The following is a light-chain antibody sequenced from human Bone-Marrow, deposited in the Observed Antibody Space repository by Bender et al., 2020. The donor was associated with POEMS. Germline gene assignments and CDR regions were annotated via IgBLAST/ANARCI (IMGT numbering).Light chain of an antibody. CDR3: VAWDASLNGWV. CDR2: TNN. CDR1: GSNIGGYP. Sequence: QSVLTQPPSASGTPGQRVTISCSGSGSNIGGYPVNWYQQLPGTAPRLLIYTNNERPSGVPDRFSGSKSGTSASLAITWLQSDDEAIYFCVAWDASLNGWVFGGGTKLTVL. J-gene: IGLJ3*02. V-gene: IGLV1-44*01.